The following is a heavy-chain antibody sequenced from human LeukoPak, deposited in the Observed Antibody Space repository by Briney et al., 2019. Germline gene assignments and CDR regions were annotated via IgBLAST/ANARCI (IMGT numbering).Heavy chain of an antibody. CDR1: GYTFTGYY. CDR3: ARSSRRAAAGTFFDY. V-gene: IGHV1-2*06. Sequence: GASVKVSCTASGYTFTGYYMHWVRQAPGQGLEWMGRINPNSGGTNYAQKFQGRVTMTRDTSISTAYMKLSRLRSDDTAVYYCARSSRRAAAGTFFDYWGQGTLVTVSS. D-gene: IGHD6-13*01. CDR2: INPNSGGT. J-gene: IGHJ4*02.